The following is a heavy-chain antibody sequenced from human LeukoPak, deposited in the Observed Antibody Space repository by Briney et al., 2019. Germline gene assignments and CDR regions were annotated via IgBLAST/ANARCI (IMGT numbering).Heavy chain of an antibody. CDR3: TTGGGGYCSGGSCYSSGMDV. CDR2: IKSKTDGGTT. CDR1: GFTFSNAW. J-gene: IGHJ6*02. D-gene: IGHD2-15*01. Sequence: PGGSLRLSCAASGFTFSNAWMSWVRQAPGKGLEWVGRIKSKTDGGTTDYAAPVKGRFTISRDDSKNTLYLQMNSLKTEDTAVYYCTTGGGGYCSGGSCYSSGMDVWGQGTTVTVSS. V-gene: IGHV3-15*05.